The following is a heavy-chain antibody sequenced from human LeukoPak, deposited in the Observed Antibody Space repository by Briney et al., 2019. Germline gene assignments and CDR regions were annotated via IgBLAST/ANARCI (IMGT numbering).Heavy chain of an antibody. J-gene: IGHJ4*02. D-gene: IGHD1-14*01. CDR2: ISSSSSYI. Sequence: GGSLRLSCAASGFTFSSYSMNWVRQAPGKGLEWVSSISSSSSYIYYADSVKGRFTISRDNAKNSLYLQMNSLRAEDTAVYYCASWDPNRDYWGQGTLVTVSS. V-gene: IGHV3-21*01. CDR3: ASWDPNRDY. CDR1: GFTFSSYS.